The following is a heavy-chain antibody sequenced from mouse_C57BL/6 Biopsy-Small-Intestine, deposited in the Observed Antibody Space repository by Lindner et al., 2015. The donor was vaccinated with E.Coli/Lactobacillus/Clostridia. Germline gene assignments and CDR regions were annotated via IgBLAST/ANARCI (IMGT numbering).Heavy chain of an antibody. V-gene: IGHV5-6*01. CDR1: GFTFSSYG. J-gene: IGHJ4*01. CDR3: ARPYYYALDY. Sequence: VQLQESGGDLVKPGGSLKLSCAASGFTFSSYGMSWVRQTPDKRLEWVATISSGGSYTYYPDSVKGRCTISRDNAKNTLYLQMSSLKSEDTAMYYCARPYYYALDYWGQGTSVTVSS. CDR2: ISSGGSYT.